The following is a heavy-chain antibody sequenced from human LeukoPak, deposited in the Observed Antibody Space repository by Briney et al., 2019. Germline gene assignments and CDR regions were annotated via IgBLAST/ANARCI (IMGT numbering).Heavy chain of an antibody. V-gene: IGHV3-30*04. Sequence: PGGSLRLSCVASGFSFSGYAIHWVRQAPGKGLEWVALISYNGGRKDYADSVKGRFTISRDNAKNSLYLQMNSLRAEDTAVYYCARDAKSRYCSGGSCYSGGYYYYMDVWGKGTTVTVSS. CDR1: GFSFSGYA. J-gene: IGHJ6*03. D-gene: IGHD2-15*01. CDR3: ARDAKSRYCSGGSCYSGGYYYYMDV. CDR2: ISYNGGRK.